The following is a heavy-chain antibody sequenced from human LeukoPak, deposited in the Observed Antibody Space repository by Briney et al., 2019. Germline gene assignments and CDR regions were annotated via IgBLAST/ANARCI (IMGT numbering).Heavy chain of an antibody. CDR1: GLTFSSYG. D-gene: IGHD3-22*01. Sequence: KSGGSLRLSCAASGLTFSSYGMSWVRQAPGKGLERVSAISGSGGSTYYADSVKGRFTISRDNSKNTLYLQMNSLRAEDTAVYYCAKMGRYYDSSGGWIDYWGQGTLVTVSS. CDR3: AKMGRYYDSSGGWIDY. V-gene: IGHV3-23*01. J-gene: IGHJ4*02. CDR2: ISGSGGST.